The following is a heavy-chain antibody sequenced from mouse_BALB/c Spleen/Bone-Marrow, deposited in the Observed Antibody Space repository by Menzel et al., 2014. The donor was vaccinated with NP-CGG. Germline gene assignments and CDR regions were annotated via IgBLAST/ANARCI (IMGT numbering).Heavy chain of an antibody. Sequence: EVQVVESGGGLVKPGGSLKLSCAASGFTFSDYYMYWVRQTPEKRLEWVATISDGGSYTYYPDSVKGRFTISRDNAENNLYLQMSSLKSEDTAMYYCARVLRPHYYAMDYWGQGTSVTVSS. D-gene: IGHD1-2*01. CDR3: ARVLRPHYYAMDY. J-gene: IGHJ4*01. CDR1: GFTFSDYY. CDR2: ISDGGSYT. V-gene: IGHV5-4*02.